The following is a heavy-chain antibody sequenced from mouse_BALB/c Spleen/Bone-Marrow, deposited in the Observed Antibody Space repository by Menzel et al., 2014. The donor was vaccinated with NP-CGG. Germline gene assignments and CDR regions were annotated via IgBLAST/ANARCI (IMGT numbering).Heavy chain of an antibody. D-gene: IGHD2-2*01. V-gene: IGHV4-1*02. CDR1: GFDFSRYW. Sequence: DVQLQESGGGLVQPGGSLKLSCAASGFDFSRYWVSWVRQAPGKGLGWIGEINPDSSTINYTPSLKDKFIISRDNAKNTLYLQMSKVRSEDTALYYCALLGYYGYFYVWGAGTTVTVSS. CDR2: INPDSSTI. J-gene: IGHJ1*01. CDR3: ALLGYYGYFYV.